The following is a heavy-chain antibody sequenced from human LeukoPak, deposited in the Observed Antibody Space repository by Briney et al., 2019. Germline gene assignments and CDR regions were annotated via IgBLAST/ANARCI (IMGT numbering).Heavy chain of an antibody. CDR1: GYTFTGFY. D-gene: IGHD5-24*01. V-gene: IGHV7-4-1*02. J-gene: IGHJ4*02. CDR3: ARSPRGPFDY. CDR2: INTNTGNP. Sequence: ASVKVSCKASGYTFTGFYMHWVRQAPGQGLEWMGWINTNTGNPTYAQGFTGRFVFSLDTSVSTAYLQISSLKAEDTAVYYCARSPRGPFDYWGQGTLVTVSS.